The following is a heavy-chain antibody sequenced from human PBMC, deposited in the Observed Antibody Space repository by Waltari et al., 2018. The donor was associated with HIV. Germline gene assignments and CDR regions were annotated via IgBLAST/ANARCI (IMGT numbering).Heavy chain of an antibody. J-gene: IGHJ4*02. CDR2: IKQDGSQK. D-gene: IGHD1-1*01. CDR1: GFNFNHYW. V-gene: IGHV3-7*01. CDR3: TKGTTHDN. Sequence: EVRLVESGGGLVQPGGSLRLSCAVSGFNFNHYWMTWVRQAPGKGLEWVANIKQDGSQKHYVDSAKGRLTISRDNAKNSVFLQMNDLREDDTATYYCTKGTTHDNWGQGTLVTVSS.